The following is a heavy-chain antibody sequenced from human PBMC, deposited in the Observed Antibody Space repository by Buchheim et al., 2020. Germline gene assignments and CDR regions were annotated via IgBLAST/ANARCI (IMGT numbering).Heavy chain of an antibody. V-gene: IGHV1-18*01. CDR1: GYTFTTYG. D-gene: IGHD2-15*01. CDR3: ARDRGGSSRIYYFDY. CDR2: ISAYNGDT. J-gene: IGHJ4*02. Sequence: QVQLVQSGAEVKKPGASVKVSCKASGYTFTTYGINWVRQAPGQGLEWMGWISAYNGDTNYAQKLQGRFTMTTDTSTSTVYMELRSLRSDDTAVCYCARDRGGSSRIYYFDYWGQGT.